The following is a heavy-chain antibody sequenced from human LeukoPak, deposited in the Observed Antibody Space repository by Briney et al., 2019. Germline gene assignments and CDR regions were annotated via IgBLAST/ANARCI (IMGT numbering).Heavy chain of an antibody. CDR3: ARQTDSSGYYYWYFDL. D-gene: IGHD3-22*01. J-gene: IGHJ2*01. Sequence: PSETLSLTCTVSGGSISSSSYYWGWIRQPPGKGLEWIGGIYYSGSTYYNPSLKSRVTISVDTSKNQFSLKLSSVTAADTAVYYCARQTDSSGYYYWYFDLWGRGTLVTVSS. CDR1: GGSISSSSYY. V-gene: IGHV4-39*01. CDR2: IYYSGST.